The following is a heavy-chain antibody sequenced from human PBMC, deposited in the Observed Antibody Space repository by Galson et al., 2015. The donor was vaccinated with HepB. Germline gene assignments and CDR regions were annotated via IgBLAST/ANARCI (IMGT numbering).Heavy chain of an antibody. D-gene: IGHD6-19*01. Sequence: SLRLSCAASGFTFSSYSMNWVRQAPGKGLEWVSYISSSSSTIYYADSVKGRFTISRDNAKNSLYLQMNSLRAEDTAVYYCARERGGQWLVLKGLDYWGQGTLVTVSS. CDR2: ISSSSSTI. V-gene: IGHV3-48*01. CDR1: GFTFSSYS. J-gene: IGHJ4*02. CDR3: ARERGGQWLVLKGLDY.